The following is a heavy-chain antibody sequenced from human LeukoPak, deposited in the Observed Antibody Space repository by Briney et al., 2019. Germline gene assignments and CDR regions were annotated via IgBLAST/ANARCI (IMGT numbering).Heavy chain of an antibody. Sequence: GASVKVSCKASGGTFSSYAISWVRQAPGQGLEWMGRIIPILGIANYAQKFQGRVTITADKSTSTAYMELSSLRSEDTAVYYCARVGYCSGGSCYSSYYYYGMDVWGQGTTVTVSS. D-gene: IGHD2-15*01. V-gene: IGHV1-69*04. CDR2: IIPILGIA. CDR3: ARVGYCSGGSCYSSYYYYGMDV. J-gene: IGHJ6*02. CDR1: GGTFSSYA.